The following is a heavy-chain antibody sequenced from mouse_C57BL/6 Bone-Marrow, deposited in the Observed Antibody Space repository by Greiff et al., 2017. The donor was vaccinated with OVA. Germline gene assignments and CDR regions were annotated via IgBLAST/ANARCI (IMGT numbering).Heavy chain of an antibody. CDR2: INPSTGGT. CDR3: ARRGLRDAY. CDR1: GYSFTGYY. D-gene: IGHD2-4*01. J-gene: IGHJ3*01. Sequence: EVQLQQSGPELVKPGASVKISCKASGYSFTGYYMNWVKQSPEKSLEWIGEINPSTGGTTYNQKFKAKATLTVDKSSSTAYMQLKSLTSEDSAVYYCARRGLRDAYWGQGTLVTVSA. V-gene: IGHV1-42*01.